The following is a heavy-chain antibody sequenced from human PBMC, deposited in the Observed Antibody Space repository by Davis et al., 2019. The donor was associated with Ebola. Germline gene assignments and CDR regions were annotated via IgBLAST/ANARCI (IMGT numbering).Heavy chain of an antibody. CDR3: AKDRGVTDWYFDL. CDR2: ISYDGSNK. D-gene: IGHD2-21*02. V-gene: IGHV3-30*18. CDR1: GFTFSSYG. Sequence: GESLKISCAASGFTFSSYGMHWVRQAPGKGLEWVAVISYDGSNKYYADSVKGRFTISRDNSKNTLYLQMNSLRAEDTAVYYCAKDRGVTDWYFDLWGRGTLVTVSS. J-gene: IGHJ2*01.